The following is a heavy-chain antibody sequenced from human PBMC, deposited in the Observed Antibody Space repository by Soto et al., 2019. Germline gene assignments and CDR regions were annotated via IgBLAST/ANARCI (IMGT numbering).Heavy chain of an antibody. CDR3: VKDIHFLGIWYFDL. CDR1: GFTFSSFR. CDR2: ISYDGSDT. J-gene: IGHJ2*01. D-gene: IGHD3-16*01. Sequence: EQLAESGGGVVQSGRSLRLSCEASGFTFSSFRMHWVRQAPGKGLEWVAVISYDGSDTYFADSVKGRFTISRDNSKNTVYLQTNSLRVEDTAVYYCVKDIHFLGIWYFDLWGRGSLVSVSS. V-gene: IGHV3-30*18.